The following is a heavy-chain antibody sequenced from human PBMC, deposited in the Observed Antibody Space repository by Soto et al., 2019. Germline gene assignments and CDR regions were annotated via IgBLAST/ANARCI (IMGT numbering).Heavy chain of an antibody. CDR2: IYHSGGT. CDR3: AGYNWNYYFDP. CDR1: GGSVRDGSFY. D-gene: IGHD1-7*01. Sequence: PSETLSLTCTVSGGSVRDGSFYWAWLRQPPGMGLEWIGHIYHSGGTIYNPSLKSRVTISVDTSKNQFSLNLNSMTPADAAVYYCAGYNWNYYFDPWGQGSLVTVSS. J-gene: IGHJ5*02. V-gene: IGHV4-61*01.